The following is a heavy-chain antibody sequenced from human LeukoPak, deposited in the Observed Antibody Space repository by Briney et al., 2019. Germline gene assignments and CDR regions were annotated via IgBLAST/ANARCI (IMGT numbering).Heavy chain of an antibody. D-gene: IGHD4-17*01. Sequence: ASVKASCKASGYNFITYAMHWVRQAPGQGLEWMGGIIPIFGTANYAQKFQGRVTITADESTSTAYMELSSLRSEDTAVYYCASGATVTNWFDPWGQGTLVTVSS. CDR1: GYNFITYA. CDR3: ASGATVTNWFDP. J-gene: IGHJ5*02. V-gene: IGHV1-69*13. CDR2: IIPIFGTA.